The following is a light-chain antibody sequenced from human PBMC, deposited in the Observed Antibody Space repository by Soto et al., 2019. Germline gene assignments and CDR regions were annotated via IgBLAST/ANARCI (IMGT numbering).Light chain of an antibody. Sequence: DIQMTQSPSSLPASVGDRVTITCRASQSISTSLNWYQQKPGKAPKVLIYGASSLRSGVPSRFSGSGSGTAFTITISSLQPEDFATYFWQQSYILPHTFGGGTRVEI. CDR2: GAS. V-gene: IGKV1-39*01. CDR1: QSISTS. J-gene: IGKJ4*02. CDR3: QQSYILPHT.